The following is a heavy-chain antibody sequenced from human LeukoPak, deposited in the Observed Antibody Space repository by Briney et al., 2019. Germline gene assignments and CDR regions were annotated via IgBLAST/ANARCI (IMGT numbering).Heavy chain of an antibody. J-gene: IGHJ4*02. D-gene: IGHD5-12*01. CDR3: AKDAGYSGYDSAFYFDY. CDR1: GFTFSSYA. CDR2: ISGSGGST. Sequence: GGSLRLSCAASGFTFSSYAMSWVRQAPGKGLEWVSAISGSGGSTYYADSVKGRFTISRDNSKNTLYLQTNSLRAEDTAVYYCAKDAGYSGYDSAFYFDYWGQGTLDTVSS. V-gene: IGHV3-23*01.